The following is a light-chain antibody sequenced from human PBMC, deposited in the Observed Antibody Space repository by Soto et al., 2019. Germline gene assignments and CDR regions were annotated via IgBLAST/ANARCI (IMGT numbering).Light chain of an antibody. CDR3: QQFHTIPWT. CDR1: QTVLNSSNNKAD. J-gene: IGKJ1*01. V-gene: IGKV4-1*01. Sequence: IVQTQSPDSMAVSLGERATLVCKSSQTVLNSSNNKADLAGYRQRPGQPPTLLINWASTLQSGVPARFRGSGSGTEFTLPITDLQAEDVAVYYCQQFHTIPWTFGQGTTVNIK. CDR2: WAS.